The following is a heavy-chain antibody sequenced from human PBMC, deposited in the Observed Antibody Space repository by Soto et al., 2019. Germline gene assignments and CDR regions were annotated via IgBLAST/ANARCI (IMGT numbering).Heavy chain of an antibody. Sequence: HGESLKISCKGSGYSFTSYWIGWVRQMPGKGLEWMGIIYPGDSDTRYSPSFQGQVTISADKSISTAYLQWSSLKASDTAMYYCASSQYYYDSSGFTFDYWGQGTLVTVPQ. V-gene: IGHV5-51*01. CDR3: ASSQYYYDSSGFTFDY. D-gene: IGHD3-22*01. J-gene: IGHJ4*02. CDR2: IYPGDSDT. CDR1: GYSFTSYW.